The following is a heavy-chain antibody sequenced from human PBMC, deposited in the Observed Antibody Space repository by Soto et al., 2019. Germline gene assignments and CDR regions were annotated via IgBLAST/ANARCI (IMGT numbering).Heavy chain of an antibody. D-gene: IGHD3-10*01. V-gene: IGHV1-2*04. CDR2: INPNSGGT. CDR3: ARDLGNYYGSGSSNSNYYYYYGMDV. J-gene: IGHJ6*02. CDR1: GYTFTGYY. Sequence: ASVKVSCKASGYTFTGYYMHWVRQAPGQGLEWMGWINPNSGGTNYAQKFQGWVTMTRDTSISTAYMELSRLRSDDTAVYYCARDLGNYYGSGSSNSNYYYYYGMDVWGQGTTVTVSS.